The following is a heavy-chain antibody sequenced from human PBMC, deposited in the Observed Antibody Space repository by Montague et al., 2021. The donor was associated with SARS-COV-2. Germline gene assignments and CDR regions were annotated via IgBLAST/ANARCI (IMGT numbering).Heavy chain of an antibody. V-gene: IGHV4-31*03. D-gene: IGHD2-15*01. CDR1: GGSISSGGYY. J-gene: IGHJ3*02. CDR3: ARDTGISGAFEI. Sequence: TLSLTCTVSGGSISSGGYYWSWIRQHPGKGLEWIGYIYYSGSTYYNPSLKSRVTISVDTSKNQFSLKLSSVTAADTAVYYCARDTGISGAFEIWGQGTMVTVSS. CDR2: IYYSGST.